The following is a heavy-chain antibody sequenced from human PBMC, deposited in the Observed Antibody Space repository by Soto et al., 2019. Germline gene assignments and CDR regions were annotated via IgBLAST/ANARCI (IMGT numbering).Heavy chain of an antibody. V-gene: IGHV2-5*02. CDR3: AHRHIVVVTATIAPPAEYFQH. Sequence: FGPTLVNPTQTLTLTCTFSGFSLTSSGVGVGWIRQPPGKALEWLALIYWDDDKRYSPSLKSRLTITKDTSKNQVVLTMTNMDPVDTATYYCAHRHIVVVTATIAPPAEYFQHWGQGTLVTVSS. D-gene: IGHD2-21*02. J-gene: IGHJ1*01. CDR1: GFSLTSSGVG. CDR2: IYWDDDK.